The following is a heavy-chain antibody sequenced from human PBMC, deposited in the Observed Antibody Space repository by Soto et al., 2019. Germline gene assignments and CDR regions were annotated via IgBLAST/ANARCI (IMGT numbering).Heavy chain of an antibody. CDR2: IYYSGTT. CDR3: ARLGGYWSSPRCYGYYGMDV. Sequence: SETLSLTWAVSGYSISSSKVWRCIRQPPGKGLEWIGYIYYSGTTYYNPSLKSRVTMSVDTSKNQFSLKLTSVTAVDTAVYYCARLGGYWSSPRCYGYYGMDVWGQGPTVTGSS. J-gene: IGHJ6*02. V-gene: IGHV4-28*01. D-gene: IGHD2-2*01. CDR1: GYSISSSKV.